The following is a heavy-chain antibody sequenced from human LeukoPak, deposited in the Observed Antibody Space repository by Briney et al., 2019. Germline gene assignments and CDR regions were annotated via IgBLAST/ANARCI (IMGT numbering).Heavy chain of an antibody. CDR3: AKANDSSGYYYPFDY. V-gene: IGHV3-23*01. CDR2: ISGSGGST. J-gene: IGHJ4*02. Sequence: PGGSLRLSCAASGFTFSSYAMSWVRQAPGKGLEWVSAISGSGGSTYYADSVKGRFTISRDNSKNTLYLQMNSLRAEDTAVYYCAKANDSSGYYYPFDYWGQGPLVTVSS. CDR1: GFTFSSYA. D-gene: IGHD3-22*01.